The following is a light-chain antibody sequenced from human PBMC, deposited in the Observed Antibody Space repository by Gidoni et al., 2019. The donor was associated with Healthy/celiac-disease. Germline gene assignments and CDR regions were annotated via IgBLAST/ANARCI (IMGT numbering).Light chain of an antibody. J-gene: IGKJ3*01. CDR3: QQRSNWPPWFT. CDR1: QSVSSY. V-gene: IGKV3-11*01. CDR2: DAS. Sequence: EIVLTQSPATLSLSPGERATLSCRASQSVSSYLAWYQQKPGQAPRLLIDDASNRATGIPARCSGSGSGTDFTLTISSLEPEDFAVYYGQQRSNWPPWFTFGPGTKVDIQ.